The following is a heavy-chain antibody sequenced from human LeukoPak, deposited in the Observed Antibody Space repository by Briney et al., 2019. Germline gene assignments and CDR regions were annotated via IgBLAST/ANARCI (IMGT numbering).Heavy chain of an antibody. V-gene: IGHV1-2*02. CDR2: INPNSGGT. CDR1: GGTFSSYA. Sequence: ASVKVSCKASGGTFSSYAISWVRQAPGQGLEWMGWINPNSGGTNYAQKFQGRVTMTRDTSISTAYMELSRLRSDDTAVYYCARSIAAAGYQDYWGQGTLVTVSS. CDR3: ARSIAAAGYQDY. J-gene: IGHJ4*02. D-gene: IGHD6-13*01.